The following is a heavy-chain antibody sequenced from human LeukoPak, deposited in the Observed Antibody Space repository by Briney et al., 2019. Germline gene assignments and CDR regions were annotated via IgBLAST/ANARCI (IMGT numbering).Heavy chain of an antibody. CDR2: ISDSGGST. D-gene: IGHD2-15*01. J-gene: IGHJ6*02. CDR3: VRGYSFGPYGMNV. V-gene: IGHV3-64D*09. CDR1: GFPFSSYA. Sequence: GGSLRLSCSASGFPFSSYAMHWVRQAPGKGLEYVSAISDSGGSTYYADSVKGRFTISRDNSKNTLYLQMSSLRAEDTAVYFCVRGYSFGPYGMNVWGQGTTVTVSS.